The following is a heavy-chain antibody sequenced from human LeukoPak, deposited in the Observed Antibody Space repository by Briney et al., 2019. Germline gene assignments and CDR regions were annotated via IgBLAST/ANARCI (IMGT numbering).Heavy chain of an antibody. V-gene: IGHV3-74*01. D-gene: IGHD1-26*01. Sequence: GGSLRLSCAASGSTFSNSWMYWVRQAPEKGLVWVSRINSDGRTIEYADSVKGRFTISRDNAKNTLFLQMYSLRVEDTALYYCARGPDHGGSYYPDWGQGTPVTVSS. CDR1: GSTFSNSW. CDR2: INSDGRTI. J-gene: IGHJ4*02. CDR3: ARGPDHGGSYYPD.